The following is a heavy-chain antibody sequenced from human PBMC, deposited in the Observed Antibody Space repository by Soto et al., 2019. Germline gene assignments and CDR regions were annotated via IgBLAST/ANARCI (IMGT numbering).Heavy chain of an antibody. CDR3: ARDFLDPKVMDV. V-gene: IGHV1-2*02. CDR1: GYTFTGQY. Sequence: ASVKVSCKASGYTFTGQYMHWVRQAPGQGLEWMGWINPDSGDTKYAQKFQGRVTMTRDTSISTAYMELSRLRSDDTAVYYCARDFLDPKVMDVWGQGTTVTVSS. CDR2: INPDSGDT. D-gene: IGHD3-3*01. J-gene: IGHJ6*02.